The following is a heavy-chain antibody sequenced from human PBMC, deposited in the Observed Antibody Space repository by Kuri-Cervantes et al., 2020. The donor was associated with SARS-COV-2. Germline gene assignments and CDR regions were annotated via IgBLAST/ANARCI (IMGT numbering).Heavy chain of an antibody. CDR1: GGSISSGGYY. Sequence: SETLSLTCTVSGGSISSGGYYWSWIRQHPGKGLEWIGYIYYSGSTYYNPSLKSRVTISVDTSKNQFSLKLSSVTAADTAVYYCARETVVVPAALDVWGKGTTVIVSS. CDR2: IYYSGST. J-gene: IGHJ6*04. CDR3: ARETVVVPAALDV. V-gene: IGHV4-31*03. D-gene: IGHD2-2*01.